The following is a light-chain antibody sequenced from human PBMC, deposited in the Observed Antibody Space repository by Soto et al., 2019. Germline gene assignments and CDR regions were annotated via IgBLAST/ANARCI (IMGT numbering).Light chain of an antibody. J-gene: IGKJ1*01. CDR1: QSISSN. Sequence: EIVMTQSPATLSVFPGERATLSCRASQSISSNLAWYQLKPGQAPRLVIHGASTRANGIPARVSGSGSGTEFTLTISSLQSEDFAVYYCQQYNNWPWTVGQGTKVDI. CDR3: QQYNNWPWT. CDR2: GAS. V-gene: IGKV3-15*01.